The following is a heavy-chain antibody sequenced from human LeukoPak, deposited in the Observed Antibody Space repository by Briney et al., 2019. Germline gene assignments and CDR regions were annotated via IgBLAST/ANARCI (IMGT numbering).Heavy chain of an antibody. CDR2: INNDGSST. Sequence: TGGSQRLSCAASGFTFSSYWMHWVRQAPGKGLVWVSRINNDGSSTSYADSVKGRFTISRDNAKNTLYLQMNSLRAEDTAVYYCARPTKEGSSWYWWFDPWGQGSLVTVSS. D-gene: IGHD6-13*01. J-gene: IGHJ5*02. CDR3: ARPTKEGSSWYWWFDP. V-gene: IGHV3-74*01. CDR1: GFTFSSYW.